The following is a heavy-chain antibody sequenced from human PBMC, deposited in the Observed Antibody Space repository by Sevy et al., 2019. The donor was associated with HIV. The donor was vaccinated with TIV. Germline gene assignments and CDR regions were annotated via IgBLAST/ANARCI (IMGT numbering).Heavy chain of an antibody. CDR3: ARLYSSSSGRGLDN. V-gene: IGHV3-7*01. CDR2: IKEDGSGR. D-gene: IGHD6-6*01. CDR1: GFTFGSYW. Sequence: GGSLRLSCAASGFTFGSYWMTWVRQAPGKGLEWVANIKEDGSGRFYVDSVMGRFTVSRDNAKKTLYLQMNNLRAEDTARYYCARLYSSSSGRGLDNWGQGALVTVSS. J-gene: IGHJ4*02.